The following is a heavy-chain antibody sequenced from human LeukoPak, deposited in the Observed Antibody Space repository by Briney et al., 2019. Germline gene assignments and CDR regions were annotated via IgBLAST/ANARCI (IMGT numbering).Heavy chain of an antibody. CDR1: GGSISSGGYY. J-gene: IGHJ4*02. V-gene: IGHV4-61*09. D-gene: IGHD2-2*02. CDR3: ARNRAYCSSTSCYIGGVGY. CDR2: IYTSGST. Sequence: SETLSLTCTVSGGSISSGGYYWSWIRQPAGKGLEWIGHIYTSGSTNYNPSLKSRVSISVDRSKNQFSLKLSSVTAADTAVYYCARNRAYCSSTSCYIGGVGYWGQGTLVTVSS.